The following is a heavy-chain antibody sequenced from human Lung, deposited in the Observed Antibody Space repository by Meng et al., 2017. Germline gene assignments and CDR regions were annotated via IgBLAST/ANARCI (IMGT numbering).Heavy chain of an antibody. CDR3: ARDKPPNDV. V-gene: IGHV3-30*01. CDR2: MSFDGAQI. J-gene: IGHJ2*01. Sequence: QLGLVEAGGGVVQPGGSLGLSCAASGFTFNTYAMHWVRQAPGRGLEWVSLMSFDGAQIYYSDSVRGRFTISRDNSKNTLYLQMNSLRAEDTAVYYCARDKPPNDVWGRGTLVTVSS. CDR1: GFTFNTYA.